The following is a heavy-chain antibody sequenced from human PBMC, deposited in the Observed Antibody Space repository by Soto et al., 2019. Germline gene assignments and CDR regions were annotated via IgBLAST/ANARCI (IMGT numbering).Heavy chain of an antibody. CDR1: GYTFTGYY. CDR2: INPNSGGT. J-gene: IGHJ3*02. D-gene: IGHD3-22*01. CDR3: ARAPSYYYDSSGYYTEYAFDI. V-gene: IGHV1-2*02. Sequence: GASVKVSCKASGYTFTGYYMHWVRQAPGQGLEWMGWINPNSGGTNYAQKFQGRVTMTRDTSISTDYMELSRLRSDDTAVYYCARAPSYYYDSSGYYTEYAFDIWGQGTMVTVSS.